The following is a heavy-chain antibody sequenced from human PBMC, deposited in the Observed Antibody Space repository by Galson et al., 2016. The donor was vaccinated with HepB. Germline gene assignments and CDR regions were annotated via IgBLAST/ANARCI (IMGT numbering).Heavy chain of an antibody. CDR2: ISGDASLT. J-gene: IGHJ3*01. CDR3: VSPLHNDGNSGMAFDV. V-gene: IGHV3-74*01. Sequence: SLRLSCADSRFTFSRYWMHWVRQVPGKGPVWVSVISGDASLTRYADSVRGRFTISRDNSHNILYLQMNSLRADDTAVYCCVSPLHNDGNSGMAFDVWGQGTMVTVSS. CDR1: RFTFSRYW. D-gene: IGHD4-23*01.